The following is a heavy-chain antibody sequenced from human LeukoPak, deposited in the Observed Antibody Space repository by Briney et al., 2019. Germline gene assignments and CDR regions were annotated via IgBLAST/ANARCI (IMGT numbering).Heavy chain of an antibody. CDR3: AMSRPYQHIWIDP. CDR2: IYHSGNT. Sequence: PGTLSLTCVVAGGSLSSTHWWGWGRQPPGKGLEGIGEIYHSGNTNYNPSLKSRATISVEKSKNQFSLRLTSVTAAATAVYYCAMSRPYQHIWIDPWGQRTLVTASS. D-gene: IGHD2-2*01. CDR1: GGSLSSTHW. V-gene: IGHV4-4*03. J-gene: IGHJ5*02.